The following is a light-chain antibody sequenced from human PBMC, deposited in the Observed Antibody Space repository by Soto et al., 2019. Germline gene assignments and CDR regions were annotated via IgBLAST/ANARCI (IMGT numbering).Light chain of an antibody. CDR2: WAS. CDR3: QQYYTTPLT. CDR1: QSGVYRSYNKNY. Sequence: DIVLTQSPDSLAVSLGEMATINCKSSQSGVYRSYNKNYLAWYQKKPGQPPKVLIYWASTRESGVPDRFSGSGSETDFTLTISSMQAEDVAVYYCQQYYTTPLTFGGGTKVDIK. J-gene: IGKJ4*01. V-gene: IGKV4-1*01.